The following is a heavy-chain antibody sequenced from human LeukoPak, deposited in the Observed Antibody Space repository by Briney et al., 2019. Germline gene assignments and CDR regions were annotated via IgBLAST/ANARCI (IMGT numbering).Heavy chain of an antibody. J-gene: IGHJ4*02. D-gene: IGHD2-15*01. CDR2: VNHSGST. V-gene: IGHV4-34*01. Sequence: SETLSLTCAVYGGSFSDYYWSWIRQPPGKGLEWIGEVNHSGSTNCNPSLKSRVTISVDTSKNQFSLKLNSVTAADTAVYYCASIVVVAAYFDYWGQGTLVTVSS. CDR1: GGSFSDYY. CDR3: ASIVVVAAYFDY.